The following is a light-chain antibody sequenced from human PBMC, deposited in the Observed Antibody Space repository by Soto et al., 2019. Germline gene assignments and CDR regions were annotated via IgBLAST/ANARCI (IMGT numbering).Light chain of an antibody. V-gene: IGKV3-20*01. CDR1: QSISGTY. CDR3: HQYGSSSFA. CDR2: GAS. J-gene: IGKJ3*01. Sequence: EIVLTQSPGTLSLSPGERATLSCRARQSISGTYLAWYQKKPGQAPRLLLYGASNLATGIPDRFSGSGYGTYFALTISRLEPEDCSVYYCHQYGSSSFAFGPGTKVYIK.